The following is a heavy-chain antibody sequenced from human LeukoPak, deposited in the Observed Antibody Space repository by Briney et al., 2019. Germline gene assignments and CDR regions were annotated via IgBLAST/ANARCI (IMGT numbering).Heavy chain of an antibody. D-gene: IGHD3-3*01. CDR1: GYSFRNYG. V-gene: IGHV1-18*01. CDR2: ISAYKGNT. J-gene: IGHJ4*02. Sequence: GASVKVSCKASGYSFRNYGITWVRQAPGQGLEWMGWISAYKGNTNYVENLQGRVTMTTDTSTSTAYMELRSLRSDDTAVYYCARAELYTKSYDFWSGYYRLRHWGQGTLVTVSS. CDR3: ARAELYTKSYDFWSGYYRLRH.